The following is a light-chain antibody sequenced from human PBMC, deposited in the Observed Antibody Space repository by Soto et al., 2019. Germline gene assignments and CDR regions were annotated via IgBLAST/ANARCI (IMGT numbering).Light chain of an antibody. CDR1: SSDVGAYNY. V-gene: IGLV2-14*01. CDR3: CSYTTSNTFV. J-gene: IGLJ1*01. Sequence: QSALTQPASVSGSLGQSITISCSGTSSDVGAYNYVSWYQQYPGKAPKLMIYHVTDRPSGVSNRFSGSKSGNTASLTISGLQAEGEADYYCCSYTTSNTFVFGTGTKVTVL. CDR2: HVT.